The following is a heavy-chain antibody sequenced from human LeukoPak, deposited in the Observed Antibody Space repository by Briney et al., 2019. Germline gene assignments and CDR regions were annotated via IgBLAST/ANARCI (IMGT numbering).Heavy chain of an antibody. D-gene: IGHD3-22*01. J-gene: IGHJ3*02. CDR1: GGSISSYY. V-gene: IGHV4-59*01. Sequence: SETLSLTCTVSGGSISSYYWSWIRQPPGKGLEWIGYIYYSGSTNYNPSLKSRVTMSVDTSKNHFSLKLSSVTAADTAMYYCARSPNFYYDGSGAFDIWGQGTMVTVSS. CDR3: ARSPNFYYDGSGAFDI. CDR2: IYYSGST.